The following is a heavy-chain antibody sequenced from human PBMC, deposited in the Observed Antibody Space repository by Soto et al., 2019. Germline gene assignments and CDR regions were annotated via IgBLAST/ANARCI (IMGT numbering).Heavy chain of an antibody. D-gene: IGHD3-10*01. CDR1: GFTFNIFG. Sequence: GGSLRLSCAASGFTFNIFGMHWVRQAPGKGLEWVSYVSSSADNTYYADSVKGRFTISRDNSKNTLYLQMNSLRAEDTAVYYCTKDRSIGDDAFDIWGQGTMVTVSS. CDR2: VSSSADNT. CDR3: TKDRSIGDDAFDI. V-gene: IGHV3-48*01. J-gene: IGHJ3*02.